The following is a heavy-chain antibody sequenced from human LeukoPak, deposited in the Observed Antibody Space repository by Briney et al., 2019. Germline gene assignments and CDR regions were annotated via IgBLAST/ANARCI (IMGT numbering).Heavy chain of an antibody. Sequence: GGSLRLSCAASGFTFSSYGMHWVRQAPGKGLEWVAVIWYDGSNKYYADSVKGRFTISRDNSKNTLYLQMNSLRAEDTAVYYCAKDRYFDILTGYNYFDYWGQGTLVTVSS. V-gene: IGHV3-33*06. D-gene: IGHD3-9*01. CDR2: IWYDGSNK. CDR1: GFTFSSYG. J-gene: IGHJ4*02. CDR3: AKDRYFDILTGYNYFDY.